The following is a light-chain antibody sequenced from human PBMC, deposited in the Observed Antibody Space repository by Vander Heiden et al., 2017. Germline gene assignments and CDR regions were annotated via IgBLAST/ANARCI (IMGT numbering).Light chain of an antibody. CDR3: QAWDSSTVV. CDR1: KLGDKY. Sequence: SYELTQPPSVSVSPGQTASITCSGDKLGDKYACWYQQKPGQSPVLVIDQDSKRPSGIPERFSGSNSGNTATLTISGTQAMDEAYYYCQAWDSSTVVFGGGTKLTVL. V-gene: IGLV3-1*01. CDR2: QDS. J-gene: IGLJ2*01.